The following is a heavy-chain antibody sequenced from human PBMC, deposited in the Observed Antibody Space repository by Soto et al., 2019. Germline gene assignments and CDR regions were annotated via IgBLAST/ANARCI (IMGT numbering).Heavy chain of an antibody. D-gene: IGHD6-13*01. J-gene: IGHJ4*02. CDR1: GFTFSSYG. Sequence: QVQLVESGGGVVQPGRSLRLSCAASGFTFSSYGMHWVRQAPGKGLEWVAVIWYDGSNKYYADSVKGRFTISRDNSKNTLYLQMNSLRAEDTAVYYCARDRAAAGLYWVCDYWGQGTLVTVSS. V-gene: IGHV3-33*01. CDR2: IWYDGSNK. CDR3: ARDRAAAGLYWVCDY.